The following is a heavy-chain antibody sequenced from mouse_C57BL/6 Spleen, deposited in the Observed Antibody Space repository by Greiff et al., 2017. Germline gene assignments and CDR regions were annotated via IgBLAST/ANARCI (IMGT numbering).Heavy chain of an antibody. V-gene: IGHV1-80*01. CDR2: IYPGDGDT. CDR1: GYAFSSYW. Sequence: VQLQESGAELVKPGASVKISCKASGYAFSSYWMNWVKQRPGKGLEWIGQIYPGDGDTNYNGKFKGKATLTADKSSSTAYMQLSSLTSEDSAVYFCARQDYDYDEGDYWGQGTTLTVSS. CDR3: ARQDYDYDEGDY. D-gene: IGHD2-4*01. J-gene: IGHJ2*01.